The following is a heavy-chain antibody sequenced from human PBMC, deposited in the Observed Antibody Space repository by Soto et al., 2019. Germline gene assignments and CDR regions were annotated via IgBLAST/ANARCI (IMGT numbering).Heavy chain of an antibody. D-gene: IGHD6-6*01. Sequence: EVQLVESGGGLVQPGRSLRLSCAASGFTFDDYTMHWVRQAPGKGLEWVSSINWNGVAMDYADSVRGRFTISRDNARNSLILQMSSLRPEDTALYYCAKDRYSSSSLDYYYYSGMDVWGQGTTVTVSS. J-gene: IGHJ6*02. CDR3: AKDRYSSSSLDYYYYSGMDV. CDR1: GFTFDDYT. CDR2: INWNGVAM. V-gene: IGHV3-9*01.